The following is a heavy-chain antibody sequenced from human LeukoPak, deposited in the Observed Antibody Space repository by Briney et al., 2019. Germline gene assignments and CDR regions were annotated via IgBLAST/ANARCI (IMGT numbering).Heavy chain of an antibody. Sequence: GGSLRLSCAASGFTFSSYWMSWVRQAPGKGLEWVSAISGSGGSTYYADSVKGRFTISRDNSKNTLYLQMNSLRAEDTAVYYCAKEGTMIVVVAYWYFDLWGRGTLVTVSS. D-gene: IGHD3-22*01. J-gene: IGHJ2*01. CDR3: AKEGTMIVVVAYWYFDL. CDR2: ISGSGGST. CDR1: GFTFSSYW. V-gene: IGHV3-23*01.